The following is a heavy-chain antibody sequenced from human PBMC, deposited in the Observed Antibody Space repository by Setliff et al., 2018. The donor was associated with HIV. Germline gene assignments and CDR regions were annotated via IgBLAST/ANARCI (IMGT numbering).Heavy chain of an antibody. CDR2: ISPDGSRN. D-gene: IGHD2-2*01. V-gene: IGHV3-7*01. J-gene: IGHJ4*02. CDR1: GFTFSDFW. Sequence: GGSLRLSCEASGFTFSDFWMHWVRQAPGKGLEWVASISPDGSRNYCVGSVKGRFTISRDKSKNTLYLQMNSLRAEDTAVYYCARDAPPPGYYFDYWGQGTLVTVSS. CDR3: ARDAPPPGYYFDY.